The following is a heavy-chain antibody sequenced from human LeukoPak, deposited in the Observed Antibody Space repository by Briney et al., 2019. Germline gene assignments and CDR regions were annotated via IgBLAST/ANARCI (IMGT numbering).Heavy chain of an antibody. CDR2: INHSGGT. D-gene: IGHD1-26*01. CDR3: ARCSSGYIVGATTAYYYYYYMDV. Sequence: SETLSLTCAVYGGSFSGYYWSWIRQPPGKGLEWIGEINHSGGTNYNPSLKSRVTISVDTSKNQFSLKLSSVTAADTAVYYCARCSSGYIVGATTAYYYYYYMDVWGKGTTVTVSS. V-gene: IGHV4-34*01. J-gene: IGHJ6*03. CDR1: GGSFSGYY.